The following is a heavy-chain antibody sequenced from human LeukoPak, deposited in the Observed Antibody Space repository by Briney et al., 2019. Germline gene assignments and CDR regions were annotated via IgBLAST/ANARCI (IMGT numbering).Heavy chain of an antibody. D-gene: IGHD1-26*01. CDR2: IWYDGTNK. J-gene: IGHJ5*02. CDR3: AKNSGSYPNNWFDP. V-gene: IGHV3-33*06. Sequence: PGRSLRLSCAASGFAFSSFGMHWVRQAPGKGLEWVAVIWYDGTNKYYADSVKGRFTISRDNSKNTLYLQMNSLRAEDTAVYYCAKNSGSYPNNWFDPWGQGTLVTVSS. CDR1: GFAFSSFG.